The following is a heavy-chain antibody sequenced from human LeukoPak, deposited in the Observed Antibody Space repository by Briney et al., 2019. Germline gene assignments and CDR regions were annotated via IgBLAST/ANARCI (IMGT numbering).Heavy chain of an antibody. CDR2: IKQDGSEK. CDR1: GFTFSSHW. V-gene: IGHV3-7*01. J-gene: IGHJ4*02. D-gene: IGHD3-3*02. CDR3: ARPRGAFLEWLLPTHFDY. Sequence: PGGSLRLSCAASGFTFSSHWMSWVRQAPGKGLEWVANIKQDGSEKYYVDSVKGRFTISRDNAKNSLYLQMNSLRAEDTAVYYCARPRGAFLEWLLPTHFDYWGQGTLVTVSS.